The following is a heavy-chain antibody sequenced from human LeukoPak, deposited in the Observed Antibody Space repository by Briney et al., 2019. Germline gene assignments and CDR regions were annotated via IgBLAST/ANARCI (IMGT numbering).Heavy chain of an antibody. J-gene: IGHJ4*02. Sequence: GGSLRLSCAASGFALSSSNLNWFRQAPGKGLEWVSSITSDAYIYYADSLKGRFSISRDNAKNSVFLQMISLRAEDTAVYYCARAYYGDYGVDFWGQGTLVTVSS. CDR3: ARAYYGDYGVDF. D-gene: IGHD4-17*01. V-gene: IGHV3-21*01. CDR2: ITSDAYI. CDR1: GFALSSSN.